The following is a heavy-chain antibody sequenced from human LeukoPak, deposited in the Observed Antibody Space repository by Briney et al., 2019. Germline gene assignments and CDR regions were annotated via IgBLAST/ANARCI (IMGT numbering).Heavy chain of an antibody. J-gene: IGHJ4*02. D-gene: IGHD3-22*01. CDR3: AKSNYFDSGGYYFFDY. CDR1: GFTFSKYA. CDR2: ISVSGGST. Sequence: GSPRLSCAASGFTFSKYAMTWVRQAPGKGLEWVSGISVSGGSTNYADSVKGRFTISRDNSKNTLYLQMNSLRAEDTAVYYCAKSNYFDSGGYYFFDYWGQGTLVTVSS. V-gene: IGHV3-23*01.